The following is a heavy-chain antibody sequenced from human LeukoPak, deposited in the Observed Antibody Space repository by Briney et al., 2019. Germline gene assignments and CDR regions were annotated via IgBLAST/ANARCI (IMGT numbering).Heavy chain of an antibody. J-gene: IGHJ3*02. CDR1: RFNLSAYT. CDR3: AREMYAGWYFAFDI. CDR2: ISNSGDYI. V-gene: IGHV3-21*01. D-gene: IGHD6-19*01. Sequence: GGSLRLSCAASRFNLSAYTMNWVRQAPGKGLEWVASISNSGDYISYADSLKGRFTISRDNAKNSLFLQMSSLRAEDTAVYYCAREMYAGWYFAFDIWGQGTMVTVSS.